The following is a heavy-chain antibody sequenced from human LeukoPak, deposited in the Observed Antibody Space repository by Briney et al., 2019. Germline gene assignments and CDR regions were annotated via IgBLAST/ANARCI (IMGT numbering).Heavy chain of an antibody. CDR1: GFSFRSYG. CDR2: ISAAGDNT. J-gene: IGHJ4*02. Sequence: GGSLRLSCAGSGFSFRSYGMSWVRQAPGKGLEWVSAISAAGDNTYYAESVKGRLTISRDNSESTLFLQMNSLRAEDTALYYCVLDARLGESLRWGQGTLVTVST. D-gene: IGHD3-16*01. V-gene: IGHV3-23*01. CDR3: VLDARLGESLR.